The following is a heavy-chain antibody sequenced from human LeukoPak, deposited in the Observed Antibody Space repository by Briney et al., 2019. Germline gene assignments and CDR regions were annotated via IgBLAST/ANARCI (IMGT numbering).Heavy chain of an antibody. CDR3: AKEVKAATNWFDP. CDR2: ISFSGTNT. D-gene: IGHD6-25*01. CDR1: GFTFSSYA. J-gene: IGHJ5*02. Sequence: GGSLRLSCAASGFTFSSYAMSWVRQAPGKGLEWVSAISFSGTNTYYADSVKGRFTISRDNLKNTLYLQMNSLGAEDSAVYFCAKEVKAATNWFDPWGQGTLVTVSS. V-gene: IGHV3-23*01.